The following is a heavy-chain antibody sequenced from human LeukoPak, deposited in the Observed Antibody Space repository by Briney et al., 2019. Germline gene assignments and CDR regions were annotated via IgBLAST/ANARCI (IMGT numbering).Heavy chain of an antibody. V-gene: IGHV4-59*10. CDR3: ARVYSGYDLPGSLASYYFDY. D-gene: IGHD5-12*01. CDR1: GGSFSGYY. Sequence: PSETLSLTCAVYGGSFSGYYWSWIRQPAGKGLEWIGRFYSGGSTDYNPSLKSRVTMSVDTSKNQFSLKLSSVTAADTAVYYCARVYSGYDLPGSLASYYFDYWGQGTLVTVSS. J-gene: IGHJ4*02. CDR2: FYSGGST.